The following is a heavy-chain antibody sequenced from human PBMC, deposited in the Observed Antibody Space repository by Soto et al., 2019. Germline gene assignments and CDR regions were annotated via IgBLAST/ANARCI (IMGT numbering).Heavy chain of an antibody. V-gene: IGHV1-69*06. CDR1: GGTFSSYA. D-gene: IGHD6-19*01. Sequence: QVQLVQSGAEVKKPGSSVKVSCKASGGTFSSYAISWVRQAPGQGLEWMGGIIPIFGTANYAQKFQGRVTITADKSTSTAYMELSSLRSEDTAVYYCARDIAVAGTVPYYYYYYGMDVWGQGTTVTVSS. J-gene: IGHJ6*02. CDR2: IIPIFGTA. CDR3: ARDIAVAGTVPYYYYYYGMDV.